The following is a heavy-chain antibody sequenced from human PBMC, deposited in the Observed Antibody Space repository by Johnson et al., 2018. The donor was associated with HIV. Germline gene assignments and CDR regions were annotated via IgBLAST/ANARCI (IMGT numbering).Heavy chain of an antibody. D-gene: IGHD5-24*01. CDR1: GFTFSSYA. CDR3: ARACRDGYTCDAFDI. CDR2: ISSGGST. Sequence: QVQLVESGGGVVQPGRSLRLSCAASGFTFSSYAMHWVRQAPGKGLEWVAVISSGGSTSYPDSVKGRFTISRDNSKNTLYLQMNSLRAEDTAVYYCARACRDGYTCDAFDIWGQGTMVTVSS. J-gene: IGHJ3*02. V-gene: IGHV3-30*14.